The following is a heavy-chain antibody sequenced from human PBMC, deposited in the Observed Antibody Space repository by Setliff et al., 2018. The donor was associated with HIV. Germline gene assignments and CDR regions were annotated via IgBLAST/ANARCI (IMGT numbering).Heavy chain of an antibody. CDR2: IWYDGSNK. J-gene: IGHJ3*02. D-gene: IGHD3-22*01. CDR1: GYSISSDY. V-gene: IGHV3-33*08. CDR3: ARRIYYDSRGEAFDI. Sequence: LSLTCAVSGYSISSDYYWGWVRQAPGKGLEWVAVIWYDGSNKYYADSVKGRFTISRDNSKNTLYLQMNSLRAEDTALYHCARRIYYDSRGEAFDIWGQGTMVTVSS.